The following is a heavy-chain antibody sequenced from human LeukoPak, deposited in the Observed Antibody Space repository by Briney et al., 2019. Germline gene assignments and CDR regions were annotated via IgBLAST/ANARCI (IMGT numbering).Heavy chain of an antibody. CDR3: ARGAMVRGVMMAY. D-gene: IGHD3-10*01. CDR2: IYYSGST. J-gene: IGHJ4*02. CDR1: GXSISSYY. V-gene: IGHV4-59*01. Sequence: SETLSLTCTVSGXSISSYYCSWIRQPPGKGLEWIGYIYYSGSTNYNPSLKSQVTISVDTSKNQFSLKLSSVTAADTAVYYCARGAMVRGVMMAYWGQGTLVTVSS.